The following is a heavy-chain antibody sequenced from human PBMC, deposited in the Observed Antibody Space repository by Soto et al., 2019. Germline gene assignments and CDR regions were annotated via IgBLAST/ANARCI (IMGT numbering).Heavy chain of an antibody. Sequence: GESLKISCKGSGYSFTSYWIGWVRQMPGKGLEWMGIIYPGDSDTRYSPSFQGQVTISADKSISTAYLQWSSLKASDTAMYYCARHREVRFLEWTDYYYYGLDVWAQGTTVTVSS. CDR1: GYSFTSYW. J-gene: IGHJ6*02. CDR2: IYPGDSDT. D-gene: IGHD3-3*01. V-gene: IGHV5-51*01. CDR3: ARHREVRFLEWTDYYYYGLDV.